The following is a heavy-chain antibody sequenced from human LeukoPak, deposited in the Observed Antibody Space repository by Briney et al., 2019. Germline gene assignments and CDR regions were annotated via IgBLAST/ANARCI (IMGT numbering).Heavy chain of an antibody. CDR2: ICGSGGST. Sequence: PGGSLRLSCAASGFTFSSYAMSWVRQAPGKGLEWLSGICGSGGSTYYADSVKGRFTISRDNSKNTLHLQMNSLRVEDTAVYYCAKSRGSTCYSSSDYWGQGTLVTVSS. V-gene: IGHV3-23*01. D-gene: IGHD2-15*01. CDR3: AKSRGSTCYSSSDY. CDR1: GFTFSSYA. J-gene: IGHJ4*02.